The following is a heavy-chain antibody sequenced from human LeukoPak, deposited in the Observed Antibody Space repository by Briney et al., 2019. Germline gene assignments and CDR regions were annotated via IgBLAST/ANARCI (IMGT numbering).Heavy chain of an antibody. CDR1: GFTVSSNY. CDR2: IYSGGTT. Sequence: GGSLRLSCAASGFTVSSNYMSWVRQAPGKGLEWVSVIYSGGTTYYADSVKGRFTISRDNSKNTLYLQMNSLRAEDTAVYYCARDPGREGNAFDIWGQGTMVTVSS. D-gene: IGHD1-26*01. CDR3: ARDPGREGNAFDI. V-gene: IGHV3-66*02. J-gene: IGHJ3*02.